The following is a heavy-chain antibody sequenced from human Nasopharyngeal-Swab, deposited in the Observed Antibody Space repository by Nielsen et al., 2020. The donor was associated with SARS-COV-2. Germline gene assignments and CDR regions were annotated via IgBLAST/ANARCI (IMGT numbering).Heavy chain of an antibody. V-gene: IGHV4-4*02. CDR2: VHHSGST. CDR3: ARSLVGCSSHTCALMN. Sequence: VRQAPGKGLEWIGEVHHSGSTHYNPSLKSQVVISADKSNQFSLRMNSVTAADTAIYYCARSLVGCSSHTCALMNWGHGTLVTVSS. D-gene: IGHD2-2*01. J-gene: IGHJ4*01.